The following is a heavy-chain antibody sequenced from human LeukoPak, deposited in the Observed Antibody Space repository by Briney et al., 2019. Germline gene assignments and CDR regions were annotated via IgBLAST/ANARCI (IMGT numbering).Heavy chain of an antibody. J-gene: IGHJ4*02. CDR2: INPNSGDP. CDR3: VRGGDGDRRDFDY. Sequence: ASVKVSCKASGYISTAYYLHWVRQAPGQGLEWMGWINPNSGDPNYAQNFQGRVTMSRDTSISTAYMELSSLRSDDKAVYYCVRGGDGDRRDFDYWGQGTLVTVSS. D-gene: IGHD5-24*01. CDR1: GYISTAYY. V-gene: IGHV1-2*02.